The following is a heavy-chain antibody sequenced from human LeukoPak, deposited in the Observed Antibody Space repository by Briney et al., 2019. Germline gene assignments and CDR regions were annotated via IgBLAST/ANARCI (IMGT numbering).Heavy chain of an antibody. CDR1: GGSISSHY. D-gene: IGHD2-2*01. V-gene: IGHV4-59*11. CDR3: ARLWEYQSNTNWFDH. Sequence: SETLSLTCTVSGGSISSHYWSWIRQPPGKGLEWIGHIYYSGSTNYNPSLKSRVTISVDTSKNQFSLKLSSVTAADTAVYYCARLWEYQSNTNWFDHWGQGTLVTVSS. CDR2: IYYSGST. J-gene: IGHJ5*02.